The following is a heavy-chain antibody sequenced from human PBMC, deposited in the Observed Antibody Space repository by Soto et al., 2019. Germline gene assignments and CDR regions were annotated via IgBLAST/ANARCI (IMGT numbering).Heavy chain of an antibody. CDR1: GGSISSGGYS. V-gene: IGHV4-30-2*01. J-gene: IGHJ4*02. D-gene: IGHD6-6*01. CDR3: AGGIAARPLGY. CDR2: IYNSGST. Sequence: QLQLQESGSGLVKPSQTLSLTCAVSGGSISSGGYSWSWIRQPPGKGLEWIGYIYNSGSTFYNPSRKSRVTISVHRSQNQYSLKLSSVTAADTAVYYCAGGIAARPLGYWGQGTLVTVSS.